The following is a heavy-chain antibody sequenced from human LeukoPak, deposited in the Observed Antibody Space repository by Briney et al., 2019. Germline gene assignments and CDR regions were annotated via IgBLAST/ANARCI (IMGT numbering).Heavy chain of an antibody. CDR3: AKAVYSGSYAPRQLQFDY. V-gene: IGHV3-23*01. Sequence: GGSLRLCCAASGFTFSSYGMSWVRQAPGKGLEWVSAISGSGGSTYYADSVKGRFTISRDNSKNTLYLQMNSLRAEDTAVYYCAKAVYSGSYAPRQLQFDYWGQGTLVTVSS. CDR2: ISGSGGST. D-gene: IGHD1-26*01. CDR1: GFTFSSYG. J-gene: IGHJ4*02.